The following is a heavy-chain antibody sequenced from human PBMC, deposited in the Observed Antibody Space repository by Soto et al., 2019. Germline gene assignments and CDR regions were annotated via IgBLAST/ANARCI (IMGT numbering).Heavy chain of an antibody. J-gene: IGHJ6*02. Sequence: QITLKESGPTLVKPTQTLTLTCTFSGFSLSTSGLGVGWIRQPPGKALEWLAVIYWDDDKRYSPSLKSRLTITKDTSKKQVVLTMTNVDPVDTATYYCALTRWGAYRMDVWGQGTTVTVAS. V-gene: IGHV2-5*02. CDR3: ALTRWGAYRMDV. D-gene: IGHD3-16*01. CDR1: GFSLSTSGLG. CDR2: IYWDDDK.